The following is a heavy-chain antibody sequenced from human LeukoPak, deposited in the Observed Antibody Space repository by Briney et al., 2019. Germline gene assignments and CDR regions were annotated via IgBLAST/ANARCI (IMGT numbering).Heavy chain of an antibody. D-gene: IGHD4-17*01. CDR3: TRVPYRDYWSSDY. CDR1: GFTFNNYW. J-gene: IGHJ4*02. V-gene: IGHV3-7*01. CDR2: IKHDEIEK. Sequence: GGSLRLSCAASGFTFNNYWMSWVRQAPGKGLEWVANIKHDEIEKYYVDSVKGRFTISRDNAKNSLFLQMNSLRVEDTAIYYCTRVPYRDYWSSDYWGQGTLVTVSS.